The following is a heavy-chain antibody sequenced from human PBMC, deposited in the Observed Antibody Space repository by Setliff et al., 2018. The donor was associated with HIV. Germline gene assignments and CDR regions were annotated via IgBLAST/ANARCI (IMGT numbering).Heavy chain of an antibody. V-gene: IGHV4-4*07. CDR2: IDTSGST. Sequence: PSETLSLTCAVSGYSISSGYYWSWIRQPAGKGLEWIGRIDTSGSTNYNPSLKSRVTMSVDTSKKQFSLNVTSVTAADTAVYYCARGVGLVVVDTTRGWFDPWGQGTLVTVSS. D-gene: IGHD2-15*01. CDR3: ARGVGLVVVDTTRGWFDP. J-gene: IGHJ5*02. CDR1: GYSISSGYY.